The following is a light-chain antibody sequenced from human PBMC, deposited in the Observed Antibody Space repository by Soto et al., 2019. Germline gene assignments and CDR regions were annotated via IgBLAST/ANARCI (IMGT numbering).Light chain of an antibody. CDR2: GAS. CDR1: QSVSSTY. J-gene: IGKJ1*01. CDR3: QQYGSSSTWT. V-gene: IGKV3-20*01. Sequence: IVLTQSPGTLSLSPGERATLSCRASQSVSSTYLAWYQHKPGQPPTLLIYGASSRVTGIPDRFSGSVSGTDFTLTISRLEPEDFAVYYCQQYGSSSTWTFGQGTKVEIK.